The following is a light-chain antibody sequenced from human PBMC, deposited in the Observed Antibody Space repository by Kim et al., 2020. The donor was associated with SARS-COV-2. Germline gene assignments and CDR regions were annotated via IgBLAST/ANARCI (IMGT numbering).Light chain of an antibody. CDR3: NSRDSSGNHLV. Sequence: SSELTQDPAVSVALGQTVRITCQGDSLRSYYASWYQQKPGQAPVLVIYGKNNRPSGIPDRFSGSSSGNTASLTITGAQAADAADYYFNSRDSSGNHLVFG. CDR1: SLRSYY. V-gene: IGLV3-19*01. J-gene: IGLJ2*01. CDR2: GKN.